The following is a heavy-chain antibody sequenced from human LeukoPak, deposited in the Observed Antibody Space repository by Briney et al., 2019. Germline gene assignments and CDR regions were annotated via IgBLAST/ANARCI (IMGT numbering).Heavy chain of an antibody. D-gene: IGHD6-13*01. CDR2: IFNRGST. CDR3: ASRPAGTTWYGIFDY. J-gene: IGHJ4*02. Sequence: SETLSLTCTVSGGSINSHYWSWFRQPPGKRLEWIGYIFNRGSTNYNPSPRSRVSMSVDTSRDQYSLRLSSVTAADTAIYYCASRPAGTTWYGIFDYWSQGTLVTVSS. V-gene: IGHV4-59*11. CDR1: GGSINSHY.